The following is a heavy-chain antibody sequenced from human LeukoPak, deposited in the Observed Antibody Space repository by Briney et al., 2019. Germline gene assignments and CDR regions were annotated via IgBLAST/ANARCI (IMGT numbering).Heavy chain of an antibody. J-gene: IGHJ4*02. CDR2: INPNSGGT. CDR3: ARDRAPGFDY. CDR1: GYTFTGYY. Sequence: GESLKISCKGSGYTFTGYYMHWVRQAPGQGLEWMGWINPNSGGTNYAQKFQGRVTMTRDMSISTAYMELSRLRSDDTAVYYCARDRAPGFDYWGQGTLVTVSS. V-gene: IGHV1-2*02.